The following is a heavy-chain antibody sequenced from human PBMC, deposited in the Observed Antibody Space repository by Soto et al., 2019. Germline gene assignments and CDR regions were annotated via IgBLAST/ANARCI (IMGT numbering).Heavy chain of an antibody. V-gene: IGHV1-69*13. CDR1: GGTFSSYA. CDR3: ATTDTIAARPYYYYGMDV. Sequence: SVKVSCKASGGTFSSYAISWVRQAPGQGLEWMGGIIPIFGAANYAQEFQGRVTITADESTSTAYMELSSLRSEDTAVYYCATTDTIAARPYYYYGMDVWGQGTTVTVSS. CDR2: IIPIFGAA. J-gene: IGHJ6*02. D-gene: IGHD6-6*01.